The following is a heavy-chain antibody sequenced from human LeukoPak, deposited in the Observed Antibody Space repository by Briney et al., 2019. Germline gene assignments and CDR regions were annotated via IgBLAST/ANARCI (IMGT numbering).Heavy chain of an antibody. D-gene: IGHD3-22*01. CDR1: GYTFTSYG. CDR3: ASSGGGYDSSGYQFDY. CDR2: ISAYNGNT. Sequence: ASVKVSCKASGYTFTSYGISWVRQAPGQGLEWMGWISAYNGNTNYAQKLQGRVTMTTDTSTSTAYMELRSLRSDDTAVYYCASSGGGYDSSGYQFDYWGQGTLVTASS. V-gene: IGHV1-18*01. J-gene: IGHJ4*02.